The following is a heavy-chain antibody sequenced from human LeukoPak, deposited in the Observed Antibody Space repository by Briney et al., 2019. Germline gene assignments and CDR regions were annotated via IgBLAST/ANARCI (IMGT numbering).Heavy chain of an antibody. CDR1: GGSISSGGYY. D-gene: IGHD1-26*01. CDR2: IYYSGST. CDR3: AXXXPXEVXNFDP. V-gene: IGHV4-31*11. J-gene: IGHJ5*02. Sequence: PSQTLSLTCAVSGGSISSGGYYWSWIRQHPGKGLEWIGYIYYSGSTYYNPSLKSRVTISVDTSKNQFSLKLSSVTAADTAVYXXAXXXPXEVXNFDPWGQGTLVTVSS.